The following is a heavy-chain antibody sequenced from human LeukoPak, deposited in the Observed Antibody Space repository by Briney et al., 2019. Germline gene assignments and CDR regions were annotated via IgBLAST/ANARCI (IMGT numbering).Heavy chain of an antibody. CDR2: IKSDAHST. CDR1: RFTFRIYW. V-gene: IGHV3-74*01. Sequence: GGALRLSCVASRFTFRIYWMNWVRQAPRKGLVWVPRIKSDAHSTRHADSVKGRFTMSTDNAKNTLYLQMNRLRAEDTAVYYCVRDLVFDIWGQGTMVTVSS. J-gene: IGHJ3*02. CDR3: VRDLVFDI. D-gene: IGHD3-16*01.